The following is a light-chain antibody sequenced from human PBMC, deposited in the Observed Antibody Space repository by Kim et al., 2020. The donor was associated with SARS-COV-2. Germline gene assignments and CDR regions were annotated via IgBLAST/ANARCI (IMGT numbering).Light chain of an antibody. CDR2: HAS. CDR1: QSVGTS. CDR3: QQYSQWPLFT. J-gene: IGKJ2*01. Sequence: EIVMTQSPATLSVSPGERATLSCRAGQSVGTSLAWYQQRPGQAPRLLIYHASARVTGVPDRFSGSGSGTEFTLIISSLQSEDFALYHCQQYSQWPLFTFGQGTKLEI. V-gene: IGKV3-15*01.